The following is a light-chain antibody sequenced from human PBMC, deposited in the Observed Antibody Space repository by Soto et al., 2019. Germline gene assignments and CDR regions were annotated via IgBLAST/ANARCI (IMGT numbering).Light chain of an antibody. V-gene: IGKV3-11*01. J-gene: IGKJ4*01. CDR2: DAS. CDR3: NHHKNWPFT. CDR1: QSVSSY. Sequence: EIVLTQSPATLSLSPGERATLSCRASQSVSSYLAWYQQKPGQAPRLLIYDASNRATGIPARFSGSGSGTDFTLTISSIEPEDFEVYYCNHHKNWPFTVGGGNKVEIK.